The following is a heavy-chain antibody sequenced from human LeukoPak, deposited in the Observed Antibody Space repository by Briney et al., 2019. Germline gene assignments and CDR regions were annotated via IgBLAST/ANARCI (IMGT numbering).Heavy chain of an antibody. Sequence: GASVKVSCKASGYTFTSYYMHWVRQAPGQGLEWMGWINPNSGDTYYAQKFQGRVTMTRDTSISTAYMELSRLRSDDTAVYYCARDAEDIVVVVAATHFDYWGQGTLVTVSS. V-gene: IGHV1-2*02. CDR2: INPNSGDT. D-gene: IGHD2-15*01. CDR3: ARDAEDIVVVVAATHFDY. J-gene: IGHJ4*02. CDR1: GYTFTSYY.